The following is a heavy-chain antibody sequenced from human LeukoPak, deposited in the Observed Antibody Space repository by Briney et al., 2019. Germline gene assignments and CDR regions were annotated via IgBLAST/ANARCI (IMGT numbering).Heavy chain of an antibody. CDR2: IYGDAGT. Sequence: RGSLRLSCTVSGFTVSTTYIDWVRQTPGKGLEWDSLIYGDAGTVYADSVKGRFTVSRDNSKNMVYLQMNSLTTEDSALYYCARDRAGRKSWVEFDLWGQGTLVTVSS. V-gene: IGHV3-53*05. D-gene: IGHD3-10*01. CDR3: ARDRAGRKSWVEFDL. J-gene: IGHJ5*02. CDR1: GFTVSTTY.